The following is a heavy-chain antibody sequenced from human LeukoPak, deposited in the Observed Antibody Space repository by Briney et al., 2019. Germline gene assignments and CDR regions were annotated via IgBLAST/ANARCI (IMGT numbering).Heavy chain of an antibody. Sequence: GGPRGSSCEASGLPFSGYAWHWVGRVQGKGLEWVAVLSYDGSNKYYADSVKGRFTISRDNSKNTLYLQMNSLRAEDTAMYYCAKDYSSGWYELGAFDIWGQGTMVTVSS. CDR2: LSYDGSNK. CDR3: AKDYSSGWYELGAFDI. V-gene: IGHV3-30*18. D-gene: IGHD6-19*01. CDR1: GLPFSGYA. J-gene: IGHJ3*02.